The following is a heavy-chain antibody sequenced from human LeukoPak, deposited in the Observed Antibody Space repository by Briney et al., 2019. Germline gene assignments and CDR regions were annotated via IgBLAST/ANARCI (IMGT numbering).Heavy chain of an antibody. CDR1: GGSISSNSYY. J-gene: IGHJ6*03. Sequence: SETLSLTCAVSGGSISSNSYYWGWIRQRPGKGLEWIGSISHSGSTYFNPSLRSRVTLSVDTSKNQVSLRLSSVTAADTAVYYCARDQTQTTTCYMGVWGKGTTVTVS. V-gene: IGHV4-39*07. D-gene: IGHD4-17*01. CDR2: ISHSGST. CDR3: ARDQTQTTTCYMGV.